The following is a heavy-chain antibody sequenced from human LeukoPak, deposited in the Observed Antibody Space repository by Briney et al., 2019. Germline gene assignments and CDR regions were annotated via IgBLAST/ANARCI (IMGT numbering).Heavy chain of an antibody. CDR3: ARGPAAVHP. Sequence: SETLSLTCAVSGYSLTNHYWIWIRQPPGKGLEWIGEILHTGSTNYNPSFKSRGSISIDTYKNQFFLRLTSVTAADTAVYYCARGPAAVHPWGQGTLVTVSS. CDR2: ILHTGST. V-gene: IGHV4-34*12. D-gene: IGHD6-13*01. CDR1: GYSLTNHY. J-gene: IGHJ5*02.